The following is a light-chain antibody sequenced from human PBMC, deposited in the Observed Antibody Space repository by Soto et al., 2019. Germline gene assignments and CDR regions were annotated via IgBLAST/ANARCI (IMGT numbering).Light chain of an antibody. CDR2: KVS. Sequence: DVVMTQSPLSLPVTIGQPASISCRSSQSLVHSNGNTFLNWFQQRPGQSPRRLIYKVSNRDSGVPDRCSGSGSGTDFTLKISRVEAEDVGVYYCMQGTHWPLTFGGGTEVEIK. V-gene: IGKV2-30*02. CDR1: QSLVHSNGNTF. J-gene: IGKJ4*01. CDR3: MQGTHWPLT.